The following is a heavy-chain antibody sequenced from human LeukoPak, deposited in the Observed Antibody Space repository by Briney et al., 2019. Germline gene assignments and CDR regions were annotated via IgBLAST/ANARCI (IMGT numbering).Heavy chain of an antibody. CDR3: ARVDSGSACAS. D-gene: IGHD6-19*01. V-gene: IGHV3-64*01. J-gene: IGHJ1*01. CDR1: GFTFDDYA. CDR2: ISKNGRNT. Sequence: GGSLRLSCAASGFTFDDYAMHWVRQAPGKGLEFVSAISKNGRNTYYGNSTKGRFTISRDISKNTLYLQMGSLRPEDMAVYYCARVDSGSACASWGQGILVTVSS.